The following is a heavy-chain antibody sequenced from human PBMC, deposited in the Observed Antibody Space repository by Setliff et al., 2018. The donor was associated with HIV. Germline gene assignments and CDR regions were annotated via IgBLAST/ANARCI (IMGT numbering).Heavy chain of an antibody. Sequence: GESLKISCQGSGYSFTNYWIGWVRQMPGKGLEWMGIIHPSDSNTRYSPSFRGQVTISADKSISTAYLQWSSLKASDTAMYYCASSITVAAGRSHYYYAMDVWGQGTTVTAP. J-gene: IGHJ6*02. V-gene: IGHV5-51*01. CDR3: ASSITVAAGRSHYYYAMDV. D-gene: IGHD2-15*01. CDR2: IHPSDSNT. CDR1: GYSFTNYW.